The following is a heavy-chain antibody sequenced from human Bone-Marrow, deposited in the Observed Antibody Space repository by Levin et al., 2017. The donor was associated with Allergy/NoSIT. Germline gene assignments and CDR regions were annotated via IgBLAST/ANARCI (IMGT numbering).Heavy chain of an antibody. D-gene: IGHD3-22*01. J-gene: IGHJ4*02. V-gene: IGHV3-7*01. CDR2: IKQDGSDK. CDR1: GFTFSDYW. Sequence: HAGGSLRLSCAASGFTFSDYWMSWVRQAPGRGLEWVANIKQDGSDKYYVDSVEGRFTISRDNAKNSLYLQINSLRAEDTAVYYCARHHPYYDSSGYYPFWGQGTLVTVSS. CDR3: ARHHPYYDSSGYYPF.